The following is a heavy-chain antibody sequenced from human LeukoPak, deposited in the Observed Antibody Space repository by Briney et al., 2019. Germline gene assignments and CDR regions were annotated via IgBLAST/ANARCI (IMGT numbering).Heavy chain of an antibody. D-gene: IGHD3-9*01. Sequence: SETLSLTCTVSGGSISSYYWSWIRQPAGKGLEWIGRIYTSGNTNYNPSLKSRVTMSVDTSKNQFSLKLSSVTAADTAVYYCARSIAVLRYFDWLSNAFDIWGQGTMVTVSS. CDR1: GGSISSYY. J-gene: IGHJ3*02. V-gene: IGHV4-4*07. CDR2: IYTSGNT. CDR3: ARSIAVLRYFDWLSNAFDI.